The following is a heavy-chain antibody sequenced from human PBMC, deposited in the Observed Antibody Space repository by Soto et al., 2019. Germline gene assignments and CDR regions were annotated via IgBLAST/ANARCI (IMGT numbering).Heavy chain of an antibody. CDR3: ASKDIVVVPAAAEEYYGMDV. V-gene: IGHV3-53*01. CDR1: GFTVSSNY. J-gene: IGHJ6*02. D-gene: IGHD2-2*01. Sequence: GGSLRLSCAASGFTVSSNYMSWVRQAPGKGLEWVSVIYSGGSTYYADSVKGRFTISRDNSKTTLYLQMNSLRAEDTAVYYCASKDIVVVPAAAEEYYGMDVWGQGTTVTVSS. CDR2: IYSGGST.